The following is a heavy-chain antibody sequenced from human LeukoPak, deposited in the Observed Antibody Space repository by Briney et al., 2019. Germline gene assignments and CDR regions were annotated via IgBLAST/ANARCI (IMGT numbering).Heavy chain of an antibody. CDR2: INPSGGST. CDR3: ASPGICSSTSCYSLGAFDI. J-gene: IGHJ3*02. Sequence: ASVKVSCKASGYTFTSYYMHWVRQAPGQGLEWMGIINPSGGSTSCAQKFQGRVTMTRDTSTSTVYMELSSLGSEDTAVYYCASPGICSSTSCYSLGAFDIWGQGTMVTVSS. D-gene: IGHD2-2*01. CDR1: GYTFTSYY. V-gene: IGHV1-46*01.